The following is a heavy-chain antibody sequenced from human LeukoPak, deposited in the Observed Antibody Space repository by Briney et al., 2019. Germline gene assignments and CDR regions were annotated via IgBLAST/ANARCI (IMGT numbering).Heavy chain of an antibody. Sequence: RGSLRLSCAASGFTVSSNYMSWVRQAPGKGMEWVSVIYSGGSTYYADSVKCRFTISRDNSKNRLYLQMNSLRAEDTAVYYCARDNRITSDAFDIWGQGTMVTVSS. D-gene: IGHD2/OR15-2a*01. CDR3: ARDNRITSDAFDI. CDR2: IYSGGST. J-gene: IGHJ3*02. V-gene: IGHV3-53*01. CDR1: GFTVSSNY.